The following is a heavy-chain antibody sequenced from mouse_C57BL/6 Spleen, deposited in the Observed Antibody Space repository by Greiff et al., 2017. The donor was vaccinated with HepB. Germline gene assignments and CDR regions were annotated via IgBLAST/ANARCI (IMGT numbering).Heavy chain of an antibody. Sequence: VQLQQPGAELVKPGASVKLSCKASGYTFTSYWMQWVKQRPGQGLEWIGEIDPFDSYTNYNQKFKGKATLTVDTSSSTAYMQLSSLTSEDSAVYYCARSTTVVARYFDYWGQGTTLTVSS. CDR1: GYTFTSYW. CDR3: ARSTTVVARYFDY. V-gene: IGHV1-50*01. CDR2: IDPFDSYT. D-gene: IGHD1-1*01. J-gene: IGHJ2*01.